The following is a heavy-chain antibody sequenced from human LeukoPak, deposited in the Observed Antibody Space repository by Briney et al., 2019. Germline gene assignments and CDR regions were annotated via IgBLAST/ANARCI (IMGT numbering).Heavy chain of an antibody. V-gene: IGHV4-59*01. CDR2: IYYSGST. Sequence: PSETLSLTCTVSGGSISSYYWSWIRQPPGKGLEWIGYIYYSGSTNYNPSLKSRVTISVDTSKNQFSLKLSSVTAADTAVYYCARELPPSRLQNPGPFDYWGQGTLVTVSS. J-gene: IGHJ4*02. CDR1: GGSISSYY. CDR3: ARELPPSRLQNPGPFDY. D-gene: IGHD1-14*01.